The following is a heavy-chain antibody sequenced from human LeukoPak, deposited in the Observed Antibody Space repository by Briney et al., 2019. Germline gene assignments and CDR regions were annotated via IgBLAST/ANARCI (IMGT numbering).Heavy chain of an antibody. V-gene: IGHV6-1*01. CDR1: ADSLSSNSAA. J-gene: IGHJ4*02. CDR3: ARARAGTFDY. D-gene: IGHD5-24*01. Sequence: SQTLSLTCALSADSLSSNSAAWNWIRQSPSRGLEWLGRTYYRSTWYNDYALSVKGRLTINPDTSKNHFSLQLNSVTPEDTAVYYCARARAGTFDYWGQGTLVTVSS. CDR2: TYYRSTWYN.